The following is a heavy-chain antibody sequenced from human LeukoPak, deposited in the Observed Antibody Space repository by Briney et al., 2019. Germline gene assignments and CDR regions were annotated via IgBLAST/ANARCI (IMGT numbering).Heavy chain of an antibody. CDR1: GFTFSSYE. J-gene: IGHJ5*02. D-gene: IGHD6-6*01. CDR2: ISSSGSTI. CDR3: ASTEYSGSS. V-gene: IGHV3-48*03. Sequence: PGGSLRLSCAASGFTFSSYEMNWVRQAPGKGLEWVSYISSSGSTIYYADSVKGRFTISRDNAKNSLYLQMNSLRAEDTAVYYCASTEYSGSSWGQGTLVTVSS.